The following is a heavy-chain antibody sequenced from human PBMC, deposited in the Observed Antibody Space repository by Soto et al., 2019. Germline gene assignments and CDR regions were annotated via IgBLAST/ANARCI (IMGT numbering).Heavy chain of an antibody. V-gene: IGHV3-53*01. J-gene: IGHJ4*02. Sequence: PGGSLTLSCAASGFTVSSNYMSWVRQAPGKGLEWVSVIYSGGSTYYADSVKGRFTISRDNSKNTLYLQMNSLRAEDTAVYYCARGPYYYDSSGMVTGAFDIWGQGTLVTVSS. CDR2: IYSGGST. D-gene: IGHD3-22*01. CDR1: GFTVSSNY. CDR3: ARGPYYYDSSGMVTGAFDI.